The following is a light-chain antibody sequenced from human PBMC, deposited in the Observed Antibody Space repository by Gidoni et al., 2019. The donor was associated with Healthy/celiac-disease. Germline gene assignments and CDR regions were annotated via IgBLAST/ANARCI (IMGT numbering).Light chain of an antibody. CDR3: QQYGSSPLFT. V-gene: IGKV3-20*01. CDR1: QSVSSSD. J-gene: IGKJ3*01. CDR2: GAS. Sequence: ETGLTQSPGTLSWSPGERAPRACRASQSVSSSDLAWYQQKPGQAPRLLIYGASSRATGIPDRFSGSGSGTDFTLTISRLEPVDFAVYYCQQYGSSPLFTFGPGTKVDIK.